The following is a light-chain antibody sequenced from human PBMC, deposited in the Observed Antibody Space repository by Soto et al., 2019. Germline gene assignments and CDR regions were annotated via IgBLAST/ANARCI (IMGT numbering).Light chain of an antibody. Sequence: IVLTRSPGSRAWSPGEGGTLSGRASRSVRSSYTAWSQKTPGQTPTLPTSGASTRATRIPDRLSASGSGTHFTITISRLEPGDFAVYYCQNFGGTTFNSGQATRLEIK. CDR1: RSVRSSY. V-gene: IGKV3-20*01. CDR2: GAS. J-gene: IGKJ5*01. CDR3: QNFGGTTFN.